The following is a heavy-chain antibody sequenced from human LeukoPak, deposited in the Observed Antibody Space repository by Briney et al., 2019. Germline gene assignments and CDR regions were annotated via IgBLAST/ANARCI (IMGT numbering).Heavy chain of an antibody. V-gene: IGHV3-21*04. CDR2: ISSSSNYK. J-gene: IGHJ6*03. Sequence: GGSLRLSCVASGFTFSRYSMNWVRQAPGKAPEWVSCISSSSNYKWDADSVKGRFTISRDNAKNSLYVQMNSLSAEDTAVYYCARGSTRHPYYFYYMDVWLKGTTVTISS. D-gene: IGHD2/OR15-2a*01. CDR1: GFTFSRYS. CDR3: ARGSTRHPYYFYYMDV.